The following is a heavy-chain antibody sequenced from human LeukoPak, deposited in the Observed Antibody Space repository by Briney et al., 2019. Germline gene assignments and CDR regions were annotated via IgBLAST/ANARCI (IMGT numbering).Heavy chain of an antibody. J-gene: IGHJ4*02. CDR2: IKQDGSEK. Sequence: GGSLRLSCTASGFTFSTCWMNWVRQATGKGLEWVANIKQDGSEKYYVDSVKGRFTISRDNAKNSLYLQMNGLRAEDTAVYYCARPTYTSGCDFWGQGTLVTVSS. D-gene: IGHD6-19*01. CDR3: ARPTYTSGCDF. V-gene: IGHV3-7*01. CDR1: GFTFSTCW.